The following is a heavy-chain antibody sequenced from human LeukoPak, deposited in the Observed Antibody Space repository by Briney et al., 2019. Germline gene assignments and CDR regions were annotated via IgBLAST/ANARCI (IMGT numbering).Heavy chain of an antibody. J-gene: IGHJ3*02. V-gene: IGHV3-23*01. CDR2: ISGSGGST. D-gene: IGHD4-23*01. Sequence: GGSLRLSCAAAGFTFSNFAVSWVRQAPGKGLEWVSAISGSGGSTYYADSVRGRFTISRDNSKNTLYLQMNSLRAEDTAVYYCAKSPAVDAAFDIWGQGTMVTVSS. CDR3: AKSPAVDAAFDI. CDR1: GFTFSNFA.